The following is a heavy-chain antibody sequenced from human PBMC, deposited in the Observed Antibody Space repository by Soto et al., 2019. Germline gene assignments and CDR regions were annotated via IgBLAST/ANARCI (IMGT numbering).Heavy chain of an antibody. D-gene: IGHD1-1*01. Sequence: GESLKISCKGYGYSFTTYWIGWVRQIPGKGLEWMRIIYAGDSDTRYSPSFQGQVTISVDESISTAYLQWSSLKASDTAMYYCVRGVHLTAADAFDVWGQGTMVTVSS. CDR2: IYAGDSDT. J-gene: IGHJ3*01. CDR1: GYSFTTYW. CDR3: VRGVHLTAADAFDV. V-gene: IGHV5-51*01.